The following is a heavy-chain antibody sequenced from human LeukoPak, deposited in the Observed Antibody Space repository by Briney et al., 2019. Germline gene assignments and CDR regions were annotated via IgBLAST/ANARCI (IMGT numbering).Heavy chain of an antibody. V-gene: IGHV3-21*01. D-gene: IGHD6-13*01. J-gene: IGHJ6*02. Sequence: GGSLRLSCSAAGFGITTYSMNWVRQAPGKGLEWVSSISSSSSYIYYADSVKGRFTISRDNAKNSLYLQMNSLRAEDTAVYYCARYSSSPSDYYYYYGMDVWGQGTTVTVSS. CDR3: ARYSSSPSDYYYYYGMDV. CDR2: ISSSSSYI. CDR1: GFGITTYS.